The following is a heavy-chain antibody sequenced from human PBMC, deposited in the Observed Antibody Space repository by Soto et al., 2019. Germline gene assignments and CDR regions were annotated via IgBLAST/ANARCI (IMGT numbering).Heavy chain of an antibody. CDR1: GGSFSGYY. Sequence: QVQLQQWGAGLLKPSETLSLTCAVYGGSFSGYYWSWIRQPPGKGLEWIGEINHSGSTNYNPSLKSRVTISVDTSKNQFSLKLSSVTAAYTAVYYCARNGVWGSSRWGQGTLVTVSS. CDR3: ARNGVWGSSR. CDR2: INHSGST. V-gene: IGHV4-34*01. J-gene: IGHJ4*02. D-gene: IGHD3-16*01.